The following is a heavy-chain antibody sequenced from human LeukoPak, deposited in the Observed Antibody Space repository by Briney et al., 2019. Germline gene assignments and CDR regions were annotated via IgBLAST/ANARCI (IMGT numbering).Heavy chain of an antibody. J-gene: IGHJ3*02. D-gene: IGHD3-22*01. Sequence: SETLSLTCTVSGGSLSSSSYYWGWIRQPPGKGLEWIGSIYYSGSTYYNPSLKSRVTISVDTSKNQFSLKLSSVTAADTAVYYRARHYYYDSSGLDDAFDIWGQGTMVTVSS. CDR1: GGSLSSSSYY. CDR3: ARHYYYDSSGLDDAFDI. V-gene: IGHV4-39*01. CDR2: IYYSGST.